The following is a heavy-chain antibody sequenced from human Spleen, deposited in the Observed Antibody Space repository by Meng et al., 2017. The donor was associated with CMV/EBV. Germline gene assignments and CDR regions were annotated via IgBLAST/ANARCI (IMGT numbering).Heavy chain of an antibody. CDR1: GFTFSVYS. CDR3: ARESASSYTLDV. D-gene: IGHD2-2*01. Sequence: GGSLRLSCAASGFTFSVYSMNWVRQAPGKGLEWVSSISSSSSFIYYADSVKGRFTISRDNAKNSLYLQMNGLRAGDTAVYYCARESASSYTLDVWGQGTTVTVSS. V-gene: IGHV3-21*01. CDR2: ISSSSSFI. J-gene: IGHJ6*02.